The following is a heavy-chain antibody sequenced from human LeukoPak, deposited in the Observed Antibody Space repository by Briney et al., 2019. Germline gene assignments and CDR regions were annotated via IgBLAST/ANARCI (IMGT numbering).Heavy chain of an antibody. Sequence: PSETLSLTCTVSGGSVSSGSYYWSWIRQPPGKGLEWIGYIYYSGSTNYSPSLKSRVTISVDTSKNQFSLKLSSATAADTAVYYCARAPDYYDSSGYYYEGAFDIWGQGTMVTVSS. CDR1: GGSVSSGSYY. CDR2: IYYSGST. J-gene: IGHJ3*02. V-gene: IGHV4-61*01. D-gene: IGHD3-22*01. CDR3: ARAPDYYDSSGYYYEGAFDI.